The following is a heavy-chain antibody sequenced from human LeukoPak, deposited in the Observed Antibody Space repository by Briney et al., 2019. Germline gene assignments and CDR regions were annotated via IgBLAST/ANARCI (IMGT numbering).Heavy chain of an antibody. CDR1: GYSFTSYW. J-gene: IGHJ4*02. CDR2: IYPGDSDT. V-gene: IGHV5-51*01. CDR3: ARIDSSGYYKHERFDY. Sequence: GESLKISCKGSGYSFTSYWIGWVRQMPGKGLEWMGIIYPGDSDTRYSPSFQGQVTISADKSTSTAYLQWSSLKASDTAMYYCARIDSSGYYKHERFDYWGQGTLVTVSS. D-gene: IGHD3-22*01.